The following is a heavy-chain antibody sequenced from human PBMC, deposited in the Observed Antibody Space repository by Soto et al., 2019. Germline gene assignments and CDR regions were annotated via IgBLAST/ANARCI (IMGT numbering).Heavy chain of an antibody. D-gene: IGHD3-10*01. Sequence: SETLSLTCTVSGGSISSSSYYWGWIRQPPGKGLEWIGSIYYSGSTYYNPSLKSRVTISVDTSKNLFSLKLSSVTAADTAVYYCARHQREGYGSGSYYFDYWGQGTLVTVSS. CDR3: ARHQREGYGSGSYYFDY. J-gene: IGHJ4*02. V-gene: IGHV4-39*01. CDR1: GGSISSSSYY. CDR2: IYYSGST.